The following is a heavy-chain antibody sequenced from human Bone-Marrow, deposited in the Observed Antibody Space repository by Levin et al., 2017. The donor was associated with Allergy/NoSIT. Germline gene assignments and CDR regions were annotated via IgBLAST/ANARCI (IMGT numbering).Heavy chain of an antibody. V-gene: IGHV1-18*01. D-gene: IGHD1-1*01. CDR2: INTYNGDT. CDR1: GYTFINDG. CDR3: ARGDHHKGMSTTVVGFDC. Sequence: GESLKISCQASGYTFINDGISWVRQAPGQGLEWMGWINTYNGDTNYAQYLQGRVTMTTDTSTTTVYMALRNLRSDDTAVYYCARGDHHKGMSTTVVGFDCWGQGTLVTVSS. J-gene: IGHJ4*02.